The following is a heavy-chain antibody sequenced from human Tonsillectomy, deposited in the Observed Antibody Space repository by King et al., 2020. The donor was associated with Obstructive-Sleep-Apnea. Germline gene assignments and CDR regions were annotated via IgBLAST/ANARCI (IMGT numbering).Heavy chain of an antibody. CDR1: GYTFTGYY. CDR3: ARERDGYNSLYY. D-gene: IGHD5-24*01. Sequence: VQLVESGAEVKKPGASVKVSCKPSGYTFTGYYVHWVRQAPGQGLEWRGWIDPHSGDTHYAQKFHGWVTMTRDTSISTAYMELTRLRSDDTALYYCARERDGYNSLYYWGQGSLVTVSS. V-gene: IGHV1-2*04. J-gene: IGHJ4*02. CDR2: IDPHSGDT.